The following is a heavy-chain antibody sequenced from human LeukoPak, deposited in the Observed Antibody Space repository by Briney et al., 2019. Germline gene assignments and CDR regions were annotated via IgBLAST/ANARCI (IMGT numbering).Heavy chain of an antibody. Sequence: GGSLRLSCAASGFTFSGYWMHWVRQAPGKGLEWVSRIKSDGSSTFYADSVKGRFTISRDNAKNTLYLQMNSLRVGDTGVYYCARSDWFDPWGQGTLVIVSS. CDR2: IKSDGSST. J-gene: IGHJ5*02. V-gene: IGHV3-74*01. CDR1: GFTFSGYW. CDR3: ARSDWFDP.